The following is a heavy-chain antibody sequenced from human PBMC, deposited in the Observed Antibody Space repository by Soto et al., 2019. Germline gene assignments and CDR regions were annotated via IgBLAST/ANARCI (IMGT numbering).Heavy chain of an antibody. V-gene: IGHV3-23*01. J-gene: IGHJ4*02. Sequence: EVQLLESGGGLVQPGGSLRLSCAASGFTFSNYGMSWVRQAPGKGLEWVSVMSGSGDDAYYADSVKGRFTISRDNSKNTLYRQMNSLRAEDRAVYFCAKKVTIYAVDPADYWGQGAQVAVSS. CDR2: MSGSGDDA. CDR3: AKKVTIYAVDPADY. CDR1: GFTFSNYG. D-gene: IGHD3-3*01.